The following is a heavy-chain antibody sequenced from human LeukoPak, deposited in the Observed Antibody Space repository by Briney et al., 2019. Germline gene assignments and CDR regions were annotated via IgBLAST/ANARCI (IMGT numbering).Heavy chain of an antibody. V-gene: IGHV4-39*07. CDR3: ARVDDSSGYPRFDY. CDR2: IYYSGST. J-gene: IGHJ4*02. D-gene: IGHD3-22*01. CDR1: GGSISSSSYY. Sequence: SETLSLTCTVSGGSISSSSYYWGWIRQPPGKGLEWIGSIYYSGSTYYNPSLKSRVTISVDTSKNQFSLKLSSVTAADTAVYYCARVDDSSGYPRFDYWGQGTLVTVSS.